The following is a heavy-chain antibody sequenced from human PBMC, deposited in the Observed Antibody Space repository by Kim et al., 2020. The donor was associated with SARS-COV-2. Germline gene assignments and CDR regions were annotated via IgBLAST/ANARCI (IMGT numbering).Heavy chain of an antibody. J-gene: IGHJ3*02. V-gene: IGHV1-69*13. CDR1: GGTFSSYA. CDR2: IIPIFGTA. D-gene: IGHD1-7*01. CDR3: ARDANWNLGWSGAFDI. Sequence: SVKVSCKASGGTFSSYAISWVRQAPGQGLEWMGGIIPIFGTANYAQKFQGRVTITADESTSTAYMELSSLRSEDTAVYYCARDANWNLGWSGAFDIWGQGTMVTVSS.